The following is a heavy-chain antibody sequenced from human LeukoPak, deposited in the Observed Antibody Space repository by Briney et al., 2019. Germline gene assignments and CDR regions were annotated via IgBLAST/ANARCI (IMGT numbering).Heavy chain of an antibody. CDR3: TKASLAFGTKYFDP. J-gene: IGHJ5*02. V-gene: IGHV1-8*01. Sequence: ASVTVSCKASGYPFSNYDINWVRQAPGQGLEWMGWMNPKSGNTGYGQKFQGRVTMTRVTSITTAYMELRSLRSDDTAVYYCTKASLAFGTKYFDPWGQGTLVSVSS. CDR1: GYPFSNYD. CDR2: MNPKSGNT. D-gene: IGHD3-10*01.